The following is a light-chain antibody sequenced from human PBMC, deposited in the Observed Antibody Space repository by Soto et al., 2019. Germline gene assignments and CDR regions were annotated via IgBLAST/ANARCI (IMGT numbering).Light chain of an antibody. Sequence: EIVLTQSPDTLSLSPGERATLSCRASQSVSSSYLAWYQQKPGQAPRLLIYGASSRATGIPDRFSGSGSGTDFTLTINRLEPEDFAVYYCQQYGSSLFTFGPGTKVDLK. V-gene: IGKV3-20*01. CDR3: QQYGSSLFT. CDR2: GAS. CDR1: QSVSSSY. J-gene: IGKJ3*01.